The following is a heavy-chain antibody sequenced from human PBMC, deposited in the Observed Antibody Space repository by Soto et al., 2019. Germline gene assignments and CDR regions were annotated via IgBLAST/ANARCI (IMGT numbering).Heavy chain of an antibody. CDR2: IIPILGIA. Sequence: QVQLVQSGAEVKKPGSSVKVSCKASGGTFSSYTISWVRQAPGQGLEWMGRIIPILGIANYAQKFQGRGTITADKSTSTAYMELSSLRSEDTAVYYCAQDYGGYYYYYMDVWGKGTTVTVSS. CDR1: GGTFSSYT. J-gene: IGHJ6*03. D-gene: IGHD4-17*01. CDR3: AQDYGGYYYYYMDV. V-gene: IGHV1-69*02.